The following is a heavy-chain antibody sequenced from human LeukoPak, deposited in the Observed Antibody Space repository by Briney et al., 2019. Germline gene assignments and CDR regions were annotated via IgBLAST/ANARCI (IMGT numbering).Heavy chain of an antibody. J-gene: IGHJ4*02. Sequence: PGGSLRLSCAASGFTFDDYAMHWVRQAPGKVLEWVSGISWNSGSIGYADSVKGRFTISRDNAKNSLYLQMNSLRAEDTALYYCAKDISVAGTGMMADYWGQGTLVTVSS. CDR3: AKDISVAGTGMMADY. CDR1: GFTFDDYA. CDR2: ISWNSGSI. V-gene: IGHV3-9*01. D-gene: IGHD6-19*01.